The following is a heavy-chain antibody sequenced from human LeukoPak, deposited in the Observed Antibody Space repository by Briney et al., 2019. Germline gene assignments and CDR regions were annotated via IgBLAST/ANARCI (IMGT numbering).Heavy chain of an antibody. D-gene: IGHD2-2*01. CDR3: ARRAGIVVVPAAINWFDP. J-gene: IGHJ5*02. CDR1: GGSISGYY. V-gene: IGHV4-59*12. Sequence: PSETLSLTCTVSGGSISGYYWSWIRQPPGKGLEWIGYIYYSGSTNYNPSLKSRITISVDTSKNQFSLKLSSVTAADTAVYYCARRAGIVVVPAAINWFDPWGQGTLVTVSS. CDR2: IYYSGST.